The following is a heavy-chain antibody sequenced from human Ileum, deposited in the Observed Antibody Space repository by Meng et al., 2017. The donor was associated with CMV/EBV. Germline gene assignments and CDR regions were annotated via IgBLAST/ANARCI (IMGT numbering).Heavy chain of an antibody. V-gene: IGHV3-48*03. CDR2: ISSNGNNK. D-gene: IGHD3-10*01. CDR1: GFSVTSYF. CDR3: ARDRRSMVRAAPDF. Sequence: GESLKISCAVSGFSVTSYFMTWVRQAPGKGLEWISYISSNGNNKYYSESVKGRFTISRDNAKSSLYLQMNSLRADDTAVYYCARDRRSMVRAAPDFWGQGTRVTVSS. J-gene: IGHJ4*02.